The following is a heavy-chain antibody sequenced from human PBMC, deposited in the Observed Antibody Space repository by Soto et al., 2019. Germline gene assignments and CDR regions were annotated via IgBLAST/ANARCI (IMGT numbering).Heavy chain of an antibody. V-gene: IGHV4-34*01. CDR3: ARTSGYDGNFDY. Sequence: SETLSLTCAVYGGSFSGYYWSWIRQPPGKGLEWIGEINHSGSTNYNPSLKSRVTISVDTSKNQFSLKLSSVTAADTAVYYCARTSGYDGNFDYWGQGTLVTVSS. D-gene: IGHD5-12*01. CDR1: GGSFSGYY. CDR2: INHSGST. J-gene: IGHJ4*02.